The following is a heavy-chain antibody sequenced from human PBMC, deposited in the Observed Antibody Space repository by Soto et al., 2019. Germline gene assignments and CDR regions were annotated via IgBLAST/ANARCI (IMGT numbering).Heavy chain of an antibody. CDR1: GFTFSDYW. Sequence: EVQLVESGGGLVQPGGSLRLSCVASGFTFSDYWMHWVRQAPGKGLVWASRIKFDGSFTSHADSVKGRFTISRDNARNTVHLQMDSLRAEDTGVYYCARGLRNYYGVDVWGQGNTVTVSS. V-gene: IGHV3-74*01. D-gene: IGHD4-17*01. CDR3: ARGLRNYYGVDV. J-gene: IGHJ6*02. CDR2: IKFDGSFT.